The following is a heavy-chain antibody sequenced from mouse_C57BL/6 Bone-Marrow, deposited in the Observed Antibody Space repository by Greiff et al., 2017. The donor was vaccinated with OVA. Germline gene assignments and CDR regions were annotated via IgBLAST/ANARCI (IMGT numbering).Heavy chain of an antibody. CDR3: ARNYYGMNWYFDV. Sequence: QVQLKESGPELVKPGASVKISCKASGYAFSSSWMNWVKQRPGKGLEWIGRIYPGDGDTNYNGKFKGKATLTADKSSSTAYMQLSSLTSEDSAVYFCARNYYGMNWYFDVWGTGTTVTVSS. J-gene: IGHJ1*03. D-gene: IGHD1-1*01. CDR2: IYPGDGDT. V-gene: IGHV1-82*01. CDR1: GYAFSSSW.